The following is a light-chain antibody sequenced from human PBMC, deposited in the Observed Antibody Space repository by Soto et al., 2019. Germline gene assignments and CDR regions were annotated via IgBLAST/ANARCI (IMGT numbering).Light chain of an antibody. J-gene: IGLJ1*01. Sequence: QSVLTQPPSVSGAPGQRVIISCTGTSSNIGTGYDVNWYQQIPGAAPRLLIHGNHNRPSGVSNRFSGSKSGNTASLTISGLQPEDEAEYYCSSYTTSSTVVFGTGTKVTVL. CDR2: GNH. CDR1: SSNIGTGYD. V-gene: IGLV1-40*01. CDR3: SSYTTSSTVV.